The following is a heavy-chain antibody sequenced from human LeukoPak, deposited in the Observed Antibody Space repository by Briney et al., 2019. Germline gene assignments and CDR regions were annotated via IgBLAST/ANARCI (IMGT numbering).Heavy chain of an antibody. Sequence: SQTLSLTCAITGDSVSSNRAAWNWIRQSPSRGLEWLGRTYYRSNWSSDYAMTVNGRITFNADTSKNQVSLQLTSVTPEDTAVYYCARGSGGLNFFDYWGQGTLVTVSS. CDR2: TYYRSNWSS. J-gene: IGHJ4*02. CDR3: ARGSGGLNFFDY. V-gene: IGHV6-1*01. D-gene: IGHD6-25*01. CDR1: GDSVSSNRAA.